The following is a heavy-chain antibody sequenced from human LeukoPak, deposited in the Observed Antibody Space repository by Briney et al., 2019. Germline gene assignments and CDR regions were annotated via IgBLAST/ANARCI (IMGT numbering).Heavy chain of an antibody. D-gene: IGHD1-26*01. V-gene: IGHV4-34*01. CDR3: ARHGSGSSTFGY. CDR2: INHSGST. J-gene: IGHJ4*02. CDR1: GRSFSGYY. Sequence: SETLSLTCAVYGRSFSGYYWSWIRQPPGKGLEWIGEINHSGSTNYNPSLKSRVTISVDTSKNQFSLKLSSVTAADTAVYYCARHGSGSSTFGYWGQGTLVTVSS.